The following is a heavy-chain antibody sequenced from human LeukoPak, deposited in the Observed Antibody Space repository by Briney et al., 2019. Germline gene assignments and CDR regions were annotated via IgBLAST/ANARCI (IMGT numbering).Heavy chain of an antibody. J-gene: IGHJ4*02. D-gene: IGHD5-24*01. CDR2: INRDGSST. CDR1: GLTFSNYW. Sequence: GGSLRVSCAASGLTFSNYWMHWVRQAPGKGLVWVSRINRDGSSTRYADSVRGRFTISRDNAKNTLYLRMNSLRAEDTAVYYCARGKDGTLSSFDYWGQGTLVTVSS. V-gene: IGHV3-74*01. CDR3: ARGKDGTLSSFDY.